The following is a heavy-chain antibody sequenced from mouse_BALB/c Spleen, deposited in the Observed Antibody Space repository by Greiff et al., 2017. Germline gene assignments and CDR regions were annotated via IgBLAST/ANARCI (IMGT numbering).Heavy chain of an antibody. J-gene: IGHJ3*01. CDR1: GFTFSDYY. CDR3: ARDEVAAWFAY. V-gene: IGHV5-4*02. Sequence: EVKLMESGGGLVKPGGSLKLSCAASGFTFSDYYMYWVRQTPEKRLEWVATISDGGSYTYYPDSVKGRFTISRDNAKNNLYLQMSSLKSEDTAMYYCARDEVAAWFAYWGQGTLVTVSA. CDR2: ISDGGSYT. D-gene: IGHD1-1*02.